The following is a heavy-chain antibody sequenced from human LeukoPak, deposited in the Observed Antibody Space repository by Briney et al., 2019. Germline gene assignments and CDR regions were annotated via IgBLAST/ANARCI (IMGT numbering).Heavy chain of an antibody. J-gene: IGHJ5*02. D-gene: IGHD2-2*01. Sequence: ASVKVSCKASGYTFTSYDINWVRQATAQGLEWMGWMNPNSGNTGYAQKFQGRVTITRNTSISTAYMELSSLRSEDTAVYYCAGLAYYSSTSCYGFDPWGQGTLVTVSS. CDR3: AGLAYYSSTSCYGFDP. V-gene: IGHV1-8*03. CDR1: GYTFTSYD. CDR2: MNPNSGNT.